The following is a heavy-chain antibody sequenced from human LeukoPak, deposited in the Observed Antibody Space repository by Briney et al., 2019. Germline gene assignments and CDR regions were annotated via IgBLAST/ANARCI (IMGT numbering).Heavy chain of an antibody. V-gene: IGHV3-53*01. D-gene: IGHD3-10*01. J-gene: IGHJ5*02. CDR2: IYSGGST. Sequence: GGSLRLSCAASGFTVSSNYMSWVRQAPGKGLEWVSVIYSGGSTYYADSVKGRFTISRDNSKNTLYLQMNSLIADDTAVYYCARDGRGENGFDPWGQGTLVTVSS. CDR1: GFTVSSNY. CDR3: ARDGRGENGFDP.